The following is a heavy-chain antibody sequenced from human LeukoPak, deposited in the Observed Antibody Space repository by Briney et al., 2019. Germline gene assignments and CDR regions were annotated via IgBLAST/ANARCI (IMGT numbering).Heavy chain of an antibody. CDR1: GYSFTSYW. D-gene: IGHD3-3*01. J-gene: IGHJ3*02. CDR2: IYPGDSDT. V-gene: IGHV5-51*01. CDR3: AKPRDDHDFAFDI. Sequence: GESLKISCKGSGYSFTSYWIGWVRQMPGKGLEWMGIIYPGDSDTRYSPSFQGQVTISADKSISTAYLQWSSLKASDTAMYYCAKPRDDHDFAFDIWGQGTMVTVSS.